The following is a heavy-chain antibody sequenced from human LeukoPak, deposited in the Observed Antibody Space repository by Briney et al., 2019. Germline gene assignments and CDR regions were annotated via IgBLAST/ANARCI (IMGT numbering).Heavy chain of an antibody. CDR1: GGSFSGYY. Sequence: PSETLSLTCAVYGGSFSGYYWSWIRQPPGKGLEWIGEINHSGSTNYNPSLKSRVTISVDTSKNQFSLKLSSVTAADTAVYYCARGRSSSWYSRNRYYFDYWGQGTLVTVSS. V-gene: IGHV4-34*01. CDR3: ARGRSSSWYSRNRYYFDY. D-gene: IGHD6-13*01. J-gene: IGHJ4*02. CDR2: INHSGST.